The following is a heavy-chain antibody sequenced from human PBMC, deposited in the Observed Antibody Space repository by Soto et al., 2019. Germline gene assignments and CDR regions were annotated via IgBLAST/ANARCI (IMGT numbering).Heavy chain of an antibody. CDR2: ISYDGSNK. Sequence: GGSLRLSCAASGFTFSSYAMHWVRQAPGKGLEWVAVISYDGSNKYYADSVKGRFTISRDTSKNTLYLQMTSLRAEDTAVYYCARDRTAGSGSYYYYGMDVWGQGTTVTVSS. D-gene: IGHD3-10*01. CDR1: GFTFSSYA. J-gene: IGHJ6*02. V-gene: IGHV3-30-3*01. CDR3: ARDRTAGSGSYYYYGMDV.